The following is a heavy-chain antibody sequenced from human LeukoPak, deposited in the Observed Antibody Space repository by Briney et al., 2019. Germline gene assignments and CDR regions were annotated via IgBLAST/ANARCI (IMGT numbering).Heavy chain of an antibody. V-gene: IGHV1-18*01. CDR2: ISAYNGNT. D-gene: IGHD3-22*01. CDR1: GYTFTSYG. J-gene: IGHJ5*02. CDR3: ARGGYYYDSSAYEGACNWFDP. Sequence: ASVKVSCKASGYTFTSYGISWVRQAPGQGLEWMGWISAYNGNTNYARKLQGRVTMTTDTSTSTAYMELRSLRSDDTAVYYCARGGYYYDSSAYEGACNWFDPWGQGTLVTVSS.